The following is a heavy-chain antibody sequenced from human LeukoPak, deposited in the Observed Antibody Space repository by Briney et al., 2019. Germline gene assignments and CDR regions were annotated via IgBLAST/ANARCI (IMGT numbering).Heavy chain of an antibody. Sequence: GASVKVSCKASGGTFSSYAISWVRQAPGQGLEWMGGIIPIFGTANYAQKFQGRVTITADESTSTAYMELSSLRSEDTAVYYCARDRSDYYGSGSYYYYYYGMDVWGQGTTVTVSS. D-gene: IGHD3-10*01. CDR2: IIPIFGTA. CDR1: GGTFSSYA. J-gene: IGHJ6*02. V-gene: IGHV1-69*01. CDR3: ARDRSDYYGSGSYYYYYYGMDV.